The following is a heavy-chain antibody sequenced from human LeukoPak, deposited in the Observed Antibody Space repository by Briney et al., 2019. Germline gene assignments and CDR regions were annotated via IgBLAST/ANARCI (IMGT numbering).Heavy chain of an antibody. CDR3: ASLIVGPIPSDY. Sequence: SVKVSCKASGGTFSSYAISWVRQHPGQGLEWMGRIIPIFGIANYAQKFQGRVTITADKSTSTAYMELSSLRSEDTAVYYCASLIVGPIPSDYWGQGTLVTVSS. V-gene: IGHV1-69*04. CDR1: GGTFSSYA. D-gene: IGHD1-26*01. J-gene: IGHJ4*02. CDR2: IIPIFGIA.